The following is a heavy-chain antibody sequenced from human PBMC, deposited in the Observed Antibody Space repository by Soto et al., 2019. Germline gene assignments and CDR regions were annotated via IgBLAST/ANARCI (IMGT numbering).Heavy chain of an antibody. V-gene: IGHV4-59*01. CDR2: IYYSGST. J-gene: IGHJ5*02. Sequence: PSETLSLTCTVSGGSISSYYWSWIRQPPGKGLEWIGYIYYSGSTNYNPSLKSRVPISVETSKNQFSLKLSSVTAAGTAVYYCARDWTSRGTNWLYPWGQGTLVTVST. CDR3: ARDWTSRGTNWLYP. D-gene: IGHD1-26*01. CDR1: GGSISSYY.